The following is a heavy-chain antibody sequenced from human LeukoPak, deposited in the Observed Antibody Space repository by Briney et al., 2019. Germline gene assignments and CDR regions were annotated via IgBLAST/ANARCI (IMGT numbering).Heavy chain of an antibody. D-gene: IGHD5-18*01. CDR2: INHSGST. V-gene: IGHV4-34*01. CDR1: GGSFSGYY. CDR3: ASRSPWIQLWITRDY. Sequence: SETLSLTCAVSGGSFSGYYWSWIRQPPEKGLEWIGEINHSGSTNYNPSLKSRVTISVDTSKNQFSLKLSSVTAADTAVYYCASRSPWIQLWITRDYWGQGTLVTVSS. J-gene: IGHJ4*02.